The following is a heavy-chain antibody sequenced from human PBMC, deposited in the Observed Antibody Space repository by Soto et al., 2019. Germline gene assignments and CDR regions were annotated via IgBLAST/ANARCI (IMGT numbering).Heavy chain of an antibody. Sequence: QVQLVESGGGVVQPGRSLRLSCAASGFTFSSYGMHWVRQAPGKGLEWVAVISYDGSNKYYADSVKGRFTISRDNSKNTLYLQMNSLRAEDTVVYYCAKDLWSEQWLVVDYWGQGTLVTVSS. D-gene: IGHD6-19*01. J-gene: IGHJ4*02. CDR3: AKDLWSEQWLVVDY. V-gene: IGHV3-30*18. CDR2: ISYDGSNK. CDR1: GFTFSSYG.